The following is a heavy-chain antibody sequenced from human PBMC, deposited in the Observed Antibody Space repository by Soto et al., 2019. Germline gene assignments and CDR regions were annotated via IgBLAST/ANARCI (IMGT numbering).Heavy chain of an antibody. Sequence: QVQLVQSGAEVKKPGASVKVSCKASGYTFTTYGINWVRQAPGQGLEWMGWISAYNGNTNYAQKLQGRVTMTTDTSTSTAYMELRSLRSDDTAVYYCARVWVGTTFAYYYGMDVWGQGPTVTVSS. CDR3: ARVWVGTTFAYYYGMDV. J-gene: IGHJ6*02. V-gene: IGHV1-18*01. CDR2: ISAYNGNT. D-gene: IGHD1-1*01. CDR1: GYTFTTYG.